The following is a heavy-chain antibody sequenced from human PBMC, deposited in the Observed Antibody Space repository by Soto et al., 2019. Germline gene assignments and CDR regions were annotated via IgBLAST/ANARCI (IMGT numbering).Heavy chain of an antibody. CDR2: IGTGDRT. CDR1: GFTFSIYA. D-gene: IGHD2-21*01. Sequence: SLRLSCASSGFTFSIYALTWVRQAPGKGLEWVSAIGTGDRTYFGDSVRGRFTISRDNSKNTVYLQMNSLRADDTAVYYCAKDGPPTEIGPQGYFDLWGRGTLVTVSS. J-gene: IGHJ2*01. V-gene: IGHV3-23*01. CDR3: AKDGPPTEIGPQGYFDL.